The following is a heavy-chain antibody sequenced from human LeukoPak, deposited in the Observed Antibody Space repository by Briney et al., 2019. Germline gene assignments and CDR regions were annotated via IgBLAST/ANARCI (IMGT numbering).Heavy chain of an antibody. J-gene: IGHJ4*02. CDR1: GFTLSSYA. Sequence: SGGSLRLSCTASGFTLSSYAMSWVRQAPGEGLEWVSTISGSADNTNYAEAVKGRFTISRDNSKNTMYLQMNSLRAEDTAVYYCAKQGFGCWGQGTLVTVS. V-gene: IGHV3-23*01. CDR2: ISGSADNT. CDR3: AKQGFGC.